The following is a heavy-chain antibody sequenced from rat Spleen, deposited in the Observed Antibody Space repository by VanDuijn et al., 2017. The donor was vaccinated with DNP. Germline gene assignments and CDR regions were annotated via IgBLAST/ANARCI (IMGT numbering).Heavy chain of an antibody. D-gene: IGHD1-11*01. V-gene: IGHV5-25*01. CDR1: GFTFSNYY. Sequence: EVQLVESGGGLVQPGRSLKLSCAASGFTFSNYYMAWVRQAPKKGLEWVATISTSGSRTYYPDSVKGRFTISRDNAKSSLYLQMNSLKSEDTATYYCARHLTSEDWFAYWGQGTLVTVSS. CDR2: ISTSGSRT. J-gene: IGHJ3*01. CDR3: ARHLTSEDWFAY.